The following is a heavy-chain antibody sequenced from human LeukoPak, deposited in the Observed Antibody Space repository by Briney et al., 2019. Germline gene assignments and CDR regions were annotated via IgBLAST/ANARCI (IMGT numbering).Heavy chain of an antibody. V-gene: IGHV3-48*03. CDR1: GFTFSSYE. CDR3: ARDSGYSSSSGPFDY. D-gene: IGHD6-6*01. J-gene: IGHJ4*02. Sequence: AGGSLRLSCAASGFTFSSYEMNWVRQAPGKGLEWVSYISSSGSTIYYADSVKGRFTISRDNAKNSLYLQMNSLRAEDTAVYYCARDSGYSSSSGPFDYWGQGTLVTVSS. CDR2: ISSSGSTI.